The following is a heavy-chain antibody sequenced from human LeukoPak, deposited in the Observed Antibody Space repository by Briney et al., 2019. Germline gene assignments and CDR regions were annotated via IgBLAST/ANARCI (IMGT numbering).Heavy chain of an antibody. CDR1: GFTVSSNY. J-gene: IGHJ4*02. V-gene: IGHV3-53*01. Sequence: QPGGSLRLSCAASGFTVSSNYMSWVRQAPGKGLEWVSVIYSGGSTYYADSVKGRFTISRDNSKNTLYLQMNSLRAEDTAVYYCAKGVYYDSSGYVLVYWGQGTLVTVSS. CDR2: IYSGGST. CDR3: AKGVYYDSSGYVLVY. D-gene: IGHD3-22*01.